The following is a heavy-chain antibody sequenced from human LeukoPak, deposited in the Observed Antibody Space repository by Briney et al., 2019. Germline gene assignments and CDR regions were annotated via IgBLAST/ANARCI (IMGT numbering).Heavy chain of an antibody. Sequence: PGGSLRLSCAASGFTLSSYSMNWVRQAPGKGLEWVSSISSSSSYIYYADSVKGRFTISRDNAKSSLCLQMNSLRAEDTAVYYCARAEGDYLNYYGMDVWGQGTTVTVSS. D-gene: IGHD4-17*01. CDR3: ARAEGDYLNYYGMDV. V-gene: IGHV3-21*01. CDR2: ISSSSSYI. J-gene: IGHJ6*02. CDR1: GFTLSSYS.